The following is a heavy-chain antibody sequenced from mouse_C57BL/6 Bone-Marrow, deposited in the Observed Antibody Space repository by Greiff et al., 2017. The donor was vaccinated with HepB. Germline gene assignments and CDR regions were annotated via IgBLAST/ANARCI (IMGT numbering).Heavy chain of an antibody. V-gene: IGHV1-55*01. Sequence: QVQLKQPGAELVKPGASVKMSCKASGYNFTSYWITWVKQRPGQGLEWIGDIYPGSGSTNYNEKFKSKATLTVDTSSSTAYVQLSSLTSEDSAVYYCAVEPYYYDYWGQGATLTVSS. CDR1: GYNFTSYW. CDR2: IYPGSGST. J-gene: IGHJ2*01. CDR3: AVEPYYYDY.